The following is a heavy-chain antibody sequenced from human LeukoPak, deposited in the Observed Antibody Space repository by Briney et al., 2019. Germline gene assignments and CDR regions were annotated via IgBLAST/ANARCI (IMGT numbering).Heavy chain of an antibody. CDR3: ARASSSSGVADY. CDR1: GGSISSSSYY. J-gene: IGHJ4*02. D-gene: IGHD6-6*01. Sequence: SETLSLTCTVSGGSISSSSYYWGWIRQPPGKGLEWIGSIYYGGSTYYNPSLKSRVTISVDTSKNQFSLKLSSVTAADTAVYYCARASSSSGVADYWGQGTLVTVSS. V-gene: IGHV4-39*07. CDR2: IYYGGST.